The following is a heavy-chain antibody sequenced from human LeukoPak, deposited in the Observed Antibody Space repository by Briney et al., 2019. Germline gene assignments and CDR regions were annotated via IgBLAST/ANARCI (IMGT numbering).Heavy chain of an antibody. D-gene: IGHD1-26*01. CDR3: AREEMPGKFDY. Sequence: TSETLSLTCTVSGGSISSYYWSWIRQPPGKGLEWIGYIYYSGSTNYNPSLKSRVTISVDTSKNQFSLKLSSVTAADTAMYFCAREEMPGKFDYWGQGILVTVSS. J-gene: IGHJ4*02. CDR2: IYYSGST. V-gene: IGHV4-59*01. CDR1: GGSISSYY.